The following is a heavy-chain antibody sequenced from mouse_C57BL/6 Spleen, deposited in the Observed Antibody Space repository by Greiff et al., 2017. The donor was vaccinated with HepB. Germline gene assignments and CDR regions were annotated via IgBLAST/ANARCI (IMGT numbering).Heavy chain of an antibody. J-gene: IGHJ4*01. D-gene: IGHD2-4*01. CDR2: IYPGSGST. V-gene: IGHV1-55*01. Sequence: QGQRRRAGAGRGKGGAAGGRGGKGSGYTVGGCGRRGVKGWPGQGLEWIGDIYPGSGSTNYNEKFKSKATLTVDTSSSTAYMQLSSLTSEDSAVYYCARRYDYDYYAMDYWGQGTSVTVSS. CDR1: GYTVGGCG. CDR3: ARRYDYDYYAMDY.